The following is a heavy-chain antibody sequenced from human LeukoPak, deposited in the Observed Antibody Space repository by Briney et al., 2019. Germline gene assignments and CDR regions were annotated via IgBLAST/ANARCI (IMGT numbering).Heavy chain of an antibody. CDR3: ARDGDTAARPGYFDY. Sequence: SETLSLTCTVSGGSISSSSYYWGWIRQPPGKGLEWIGSIYYSGSTYYNPSLKSRVTISVDTSKNQFSLKLSSVTAADTAVYYCARDGDTAARPGYFDYWGQGTLVTVSS. V-gene: IGHV4-39*07. D-gene: IGHD6-6*01. J-gene: IGHJ4*02. CDR2: IYYSGST. CDR1: GGSISSSSYY.